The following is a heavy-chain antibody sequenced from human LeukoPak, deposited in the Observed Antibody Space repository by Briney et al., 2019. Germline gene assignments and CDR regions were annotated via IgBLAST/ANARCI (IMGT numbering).Heavy chain of an antibody. CDR1: GGSFSGYY. CDR2: INHSGST. J-gene: IGHJ4*02. D-gene: IGHD3-22*01. CDR3: ARQRPDSSGYYYPYYFDY. V-gene: IGHV4-34*01. Sequence: SETLSLTCAVYGGSFSGYYWSWIRQPPGKGLEWIGEINHSGSTNYNPSLKSRVTISVDTSNNQFSLKLSSVTAADTAVYYCARQRPDSSGYYYPYYFDYWGQGTLVTVSS.